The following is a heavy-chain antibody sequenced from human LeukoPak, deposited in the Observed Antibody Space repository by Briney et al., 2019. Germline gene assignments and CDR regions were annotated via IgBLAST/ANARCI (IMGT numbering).Heavy chain of an antibody. D-gene: IGHD3-22*01. CDR2: IYYSGST. Sequence: PSETLSLTCTVSGGSISSNSYHWGWIRPPPGKGLEWIGSIYYSGSTYYNPSLKSRLSMSVDTSKNQFSLKLSSVTAADTAVYYCARSSYYDSSGYYDYLGHGTLVTVSS. J-gene: IGHJ4*01. V-gene: IGHV4-39*07. CDR1: GGSISSNSYH. CDR3: ARSSYYDSSGYYDY.